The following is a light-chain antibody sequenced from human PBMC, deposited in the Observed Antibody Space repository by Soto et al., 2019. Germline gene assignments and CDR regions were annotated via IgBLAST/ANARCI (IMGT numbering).Light chain of an antibody. CDR1: QSISSY. CDR2: AAS. V-gene: IGKV1-39*01. J-gene: IGKJ4*01. Sequence: DIQMTQSPSSLSASVGDRVTITCRASQSISSYLNWYQQKPGKAPKLLIYAASSLQSGVPSRFSGSGSGTDFTLTISSLQPGDFASYYCQQSYSSPPTFGGGTKVESK. CDR3: QQSYSSPPT.